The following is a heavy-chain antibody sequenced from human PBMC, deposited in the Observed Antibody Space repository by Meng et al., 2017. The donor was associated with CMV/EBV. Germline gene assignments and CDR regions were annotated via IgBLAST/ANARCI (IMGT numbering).Heavy chain of an antibody. V-gene: IGHV3-7*01. CDR2: IKQDGSEK. CDR3: ARDGYSSSWHY. Sequence: GESLKISCAASGFTFSSYWMSWVRQAPGKGLEWVANIKQDGSEKYYVDSVKGRSTISRDNAKNSLYLQMNSLRAEDTAVYYCARDGYSSSWHYWGQGTLVTVSS. J-gene: IGHJ4*02. D-gene: IGHD6-6*01. CDR1: GFTFSSYW.